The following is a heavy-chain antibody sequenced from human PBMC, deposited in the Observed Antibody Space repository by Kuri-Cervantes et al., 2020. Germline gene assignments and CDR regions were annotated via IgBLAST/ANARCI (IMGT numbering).Heavy chain of an antibody. V-gene: IGHV1-69*05. Sequence: SVKVSCKASGGTFRNYAVSWVRQAPGQGLEWMGGIIPMFGTGNHAQKFQGRVTITTDESTSTAYMELSSLRSEDTAMYYCARDRRLPRPSGTTFIYYMDVWGKGTTVTVSS. J-gene: IGHJ6*03. D-gene: IGHD1/OR15-1a*01. CDR2: IIPMFGTG. CDR3: ARDRRLPRPSGTTFIYYMDV. CDR1: GGTFRNYA.